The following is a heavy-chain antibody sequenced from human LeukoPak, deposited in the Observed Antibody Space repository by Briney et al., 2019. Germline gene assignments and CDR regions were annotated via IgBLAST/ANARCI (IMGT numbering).Heavy chain of an antibody. J-gene: IGHJ6*03. CDR3: ARGEVGATTSYYYYYMDV. CDR2: IYYSGST. V-gene: IGHV4-39*07. D-gene: IGHD1-26*01. CDR1: GGSINSNSYY. Sequence: PSETLSLTCTVSGGSINSNSYYWGWIRQPPGKGLEWIGSIYYSGSTYYNPSLKSRVTISVDTSKNQFSLKLSSVTAADTAVYYCARGEVGATTSYYYYYMDVWGKGTTVTVSS.